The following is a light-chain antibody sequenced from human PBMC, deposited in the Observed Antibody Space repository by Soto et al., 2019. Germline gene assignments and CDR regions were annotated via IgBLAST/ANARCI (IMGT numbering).Light chain of an antibody. CDR1: QSISDS. CDR2: EAS. Sequence: DIQMTQSPSTLSASVGDRVTITCRASQSISDSLAWYQQKPGKAPKLLIYEASSLKSGVTSRFSGSRSGTEYTLTISSLQTHDFANYYCQQYNCYWTFGQGTKVEIK. CDR3: QQYNCYWT. V-gene: IGKV1-5*03. J-gene: IGKJ1*01.